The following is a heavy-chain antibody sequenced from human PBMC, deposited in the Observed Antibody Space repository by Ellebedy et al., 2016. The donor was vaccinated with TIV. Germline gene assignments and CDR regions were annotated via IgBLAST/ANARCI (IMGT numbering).Heavy chain of an antibody. CDR1: GGTFSSYA. D-gene: IGHD6-13*01. V-gene: IGHV1-69*06. CDR2: IIPIFGTA. CDR3: AKESDSSPFAWGGFDP. J-gene: IGHJ5*02. Sequence: SVKVSXXASGGTFSSYAISWVRQAPGQGLEWMGGIIPIFGTANYAQKFQGRVTITADKSTSTAYMELSSLRSDDTAVYYCAKESDSSPFAWGGFDPWGQGTLVTVSS.